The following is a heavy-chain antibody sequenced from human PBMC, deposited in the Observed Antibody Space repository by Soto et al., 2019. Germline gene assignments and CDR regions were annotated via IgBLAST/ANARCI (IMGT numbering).Heavy chain of an antibody. CDR2: IYHSGST. Sequence: QLQLQESGSGLVKPSQTLSLTCAVSGGSISSGGYSWSWIRQPPGKGLEWIGYIYHSGSTYYNPSLKSRVTISVDRSKNQFALKLSSVTAADTAVYYCAGAPGLERRQGWFDPWGQGTLVTVSS. CDR1: GGSISSGGYS. V-gene: IGHV4-30-2*01. D-gene: IGHD1-1*01. CDR3: AGAPGLERRQGWFDP. J-gene: IGHJ5*02.